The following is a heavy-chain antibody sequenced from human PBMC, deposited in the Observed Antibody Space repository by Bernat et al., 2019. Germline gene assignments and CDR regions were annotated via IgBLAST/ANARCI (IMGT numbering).Heavy chain of an antibody. CDR1: GFTFSSYS. CDR3: ARDKLGAHQWPHYYYGMDV. Sequence: EVQLVESGGGLVKPGGSLRLSCAASGFTFSSYSMNWVRQAPGKGLEWVSSISSSSSYIYYADSVKGRFTISRDNAKNSLYLQMNSLRAEDTAVYYCARDKLGAHQWPHYYYGMDVWGQGTTVTVSS. CDR2: ISSSSSYI. D-gene: IGHD1-26*01. J-gene: IGHJ6*02. V-gene: IGHV3-21*01.